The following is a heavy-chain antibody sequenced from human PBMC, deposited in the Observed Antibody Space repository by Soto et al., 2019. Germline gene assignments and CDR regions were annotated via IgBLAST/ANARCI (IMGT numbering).Heavy chain of an antibody. J-gene: IGHJ4*02. Sequence: QVQLQQWGAGLLKPSETLSLTCAVYGGSFSGYYWSWIRQPPGKGLEWIGYIYYSGSTYYNPSLKSRVTISVDTSKNQFSLKLSSVTAADTAVYYCARDHAGLAAAVPECYFDYWGQGTLVTVSS. D-gene: IGHD6-13*01. V-gene: IGHV4-34*01. CDR3: ARDHAGLAAAVPECYFDY. CDR1: GGSFSGYY. CDR2: IYYSGST.